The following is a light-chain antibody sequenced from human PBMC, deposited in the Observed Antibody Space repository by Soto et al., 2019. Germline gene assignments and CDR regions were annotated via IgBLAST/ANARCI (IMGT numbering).Light chain of an antibody. Sequence: DIQMTQSPSSVSASVGDTVTITCRASQGISSWLAWYQQKPGKAPKLLIYAASNLQTGVPSRFSGSGSGTDFTLAISRLQPEDFATYYCQHPNTVPLTFGGGTKVDIK. CDR2: AAS. J-gene: IGKJ4*01. CDR3: QHPNTVPLT. V-gene: IGKV1-12*01. CDR1: QGISSW.